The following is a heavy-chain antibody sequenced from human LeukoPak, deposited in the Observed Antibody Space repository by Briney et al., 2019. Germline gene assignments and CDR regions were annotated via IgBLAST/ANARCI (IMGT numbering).Heavy chain of an antibody. CDR2: INPNSGGT. V-gene: IGHV1-2*02. CDR3: ARAVVATIKLDY. CDR1: GYTFTGYY. D-gene: IGHD5-12*01. Sequence: ASVKVSCKASGYTFTGYYMHWVRQAPGPGLEWMGWINPNSGGTNYAQKFQGRVTMTRDTSISTAYMELSRLRSDDTAVYYCARAVVATIKLDYWGQGTLVTVSS. J-gene: IGHJ4*02.